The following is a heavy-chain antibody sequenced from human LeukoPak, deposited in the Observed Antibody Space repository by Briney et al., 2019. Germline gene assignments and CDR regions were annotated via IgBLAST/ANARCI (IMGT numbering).Heavy chain of an antibody. J-gene: IGHJ4*02. Sequence: PGRSLRLSCAASGFTFSSYAMNWVRQAPGKGLDWVSAITGGGDKTYYADSVKGRFTISRDNSKNTLYLQMNSLRAEDTAVYYCAKSAGWELQPTDFDYWGQGTLVTVSS. D-gene: IGHD1-26*01. CDR1: GFTFSSYA. CDR3: AKSAGWELQPTDFDY. CDR2: ITGGGDKT. V-gene: IGHV3-23*01.